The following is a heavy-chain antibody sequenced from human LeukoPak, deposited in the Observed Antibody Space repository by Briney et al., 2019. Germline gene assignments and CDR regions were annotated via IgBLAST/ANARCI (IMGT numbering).Heavy chain of an antibody. D-gene: IGHD3-10*02. V-gene: IGHV4-38-2*02. CDR1: GHPTTRGYY. Sequence: TETLSLTCHISGHPTTRGYYWAWFRQSPGKGLEWIATFFQSDKSFYNTSLESRVTMSLDTSKSQFSLNLTSVTAADTAVYSCARVLPVPCLLDAWGRGMEASVSS. J-gene: IGHJ4*02. CDR2: FFQSDKS. CDR3: ARVLPVPCLLDA.